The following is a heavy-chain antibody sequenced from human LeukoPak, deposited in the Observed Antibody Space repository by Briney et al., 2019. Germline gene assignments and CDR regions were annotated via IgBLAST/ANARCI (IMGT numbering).Heavy chain of an antibody. CDR2: IIPIFGTA. CDR1: GGTSSSYA. CDR3: ASGYDSSGYYYFPADY. Sequence: SVKVSCKASGGTSSSYAISWVGQATGQGLEWMGGIIPIFGTANYAQKFQGRVTITTDESTSTAYMELSSLRSEDTAVYYCASGYDSSGYYYFPADYWGQGTLVTVSS. V-gene: IGHV1-69*05. D-gene: IGHD3-22*01. J-gene: IGHJ4*02.